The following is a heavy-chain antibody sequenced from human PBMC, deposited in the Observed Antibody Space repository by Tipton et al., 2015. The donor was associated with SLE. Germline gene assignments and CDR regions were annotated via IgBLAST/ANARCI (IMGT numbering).Heavy chain of an antibody. Sequence: SLRLSCAASGFTFSSYAMHWVRQAPGKGLEWVAVISYDGSNKYYADFVKGRFTISRDNSKNTLYLQMNSLRAEDTAVYYCARAPGIAAPGAFEIWGQGTMFPASS. CDR3: ARAPGIAAPGAFEI. CDR2: ISYDGSNK. V-gene: IGHV3-30*04. CDR1: GFTFSSYA. J-gene: IGHJ3*02. D-gene: IGHD6-13*01.